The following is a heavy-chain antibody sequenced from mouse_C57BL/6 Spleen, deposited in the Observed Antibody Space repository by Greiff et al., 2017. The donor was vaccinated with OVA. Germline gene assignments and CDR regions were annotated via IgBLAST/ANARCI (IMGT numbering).Heavy chain of an antibody. CDR2: INPDSSTI. V-gene: IGHV4-1*01. D-gene: IGHD1-1*01. CDR3: ARPIYYYGSSYEGWYFDV. J-gene: IGHJ1*03. Sequence: DVKLVESGGGLVQPGGSLKLSCAASGIDFSRYWMSWVRRAPGQGLEWIGAINPDSSTINYAPSLKDKFIISRDNAKNTLYLQMSKVRSEGTALYYCARPIYYYGSSYEGWYFDVWGTGTTVTVSS. CDR1: GIDFSRYW.